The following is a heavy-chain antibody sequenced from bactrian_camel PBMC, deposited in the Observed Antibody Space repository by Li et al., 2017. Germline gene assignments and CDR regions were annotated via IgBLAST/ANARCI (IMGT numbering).Heavy chain of an antibody. J-gene: IGHJ6*01. D-gene: IGHD1*01. CDR1: GVSIRNSC. CDR2: LYTGGDQP. V-gene: IGHV3S40*01. CDR3: AAGSHGMAHVRFQGLMPADFDY. Sequence: VQLVESGGDTVQAGGSLKLSCQGSGVSIRNSCVGWFRQAPGREIEGIGLLYTGGDQPYLVDSVKGRFNIFWDGARNTVYLQMNDLKPEDSGTYYCAAGSHGMAHVRFQGLMPADFDYWGQGTQVTVS.